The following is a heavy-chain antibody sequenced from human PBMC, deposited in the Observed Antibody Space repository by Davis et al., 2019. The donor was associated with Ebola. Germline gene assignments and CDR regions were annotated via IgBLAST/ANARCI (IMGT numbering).Heavy chain of an antibody. J-gene: IGHJ6*03. Sequence: SETLSLTCAVSGGSISSSNWWSWVRQPPGKGLEWIGEIYHSGSTNYNPSLKSRVTISVDTSKNQFSLKLSSVTAADTAVYYCARVVLRYFDWPPYMDVWDKGTTVTVSS. CDR2: IYHSGST. D-gene: IGHD3-9*01. V-gene: IGHV4-4*02. CDR3: ARVVLRYFDWPPYMDV. CDR1: GGSISSSNW.